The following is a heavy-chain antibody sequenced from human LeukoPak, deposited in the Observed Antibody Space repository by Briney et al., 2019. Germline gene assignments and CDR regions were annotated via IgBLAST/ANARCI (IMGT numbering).Heavy chain of an antibody. Sequence: ASVKVSCKASGYTFTGYYMHWVRQAPGQGLEWMGWINPNSGGTNYAQKFQGRVTMTRDTSISTAYMELSRLRSDDTAAYYCAREDEGDDAFDIWGQGTMVTVSS. CDR1: GYTFTGYY. D-gene: IGHD3-16*01. CDR2: INPNSGGT. CDR3: AREDEGDDAFDI. J-gene: IGHJ3*02. V-gene: IGHV1-2*02.